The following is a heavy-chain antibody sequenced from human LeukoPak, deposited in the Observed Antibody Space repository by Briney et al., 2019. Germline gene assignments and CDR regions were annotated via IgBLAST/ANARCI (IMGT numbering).Heavy chain of an antibody. CDR2: IWYDGSSK. V-gene: IGHV3-33*01. Sequence: PGGSLRLSCTASGFTFSSYGMHRVRQAPGKGLEWVAVIWYDGSSKYYADSVKGRFTISRDDSKNTLYLQMNSLRAEDTAVYYCARVADSSGYSTDFWGQGTLVTVSS. J-gene: IGHJ4*02. CDR3: ARVADSSGYSTDF. CDR1: GFTFSSYG. D-gene: IGHD3-22*01.